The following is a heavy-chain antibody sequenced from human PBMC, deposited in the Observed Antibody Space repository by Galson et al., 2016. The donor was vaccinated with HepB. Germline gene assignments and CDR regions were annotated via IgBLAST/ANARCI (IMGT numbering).Heavy chain of an antibody. CDR1: GGSISSYY. V-gene: IGHV4-59*01. D-gene: IGHD3-10*01. J-gene: IGHJ6*02. Sequence: SETLSLTCTVSGGSISSYYWTWIRQPPEKELEWIGNTHYSGVTEYNPSLKSRATMSVDASRNQVSLKMTSVTAADTAVYYCVGEVGFSGEIVWGQGTTVTVSS. CDR2: THYSGVT. CDR3: VGEVGFSGEIV.